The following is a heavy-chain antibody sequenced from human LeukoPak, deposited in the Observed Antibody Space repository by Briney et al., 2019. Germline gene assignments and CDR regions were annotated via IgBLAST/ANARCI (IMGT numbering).Heavy chain of an antibody. CDR1: GGSFSGYY. D-gene: IGHD2-21*02. J-gene: IGHJ3*02. CDR3: ARGSGIVVVTAMNAFDI. CDR2: INHSGST. Sequence: SETLSLTCAVYGGSFSGYYWSWIRQPPGKGLEWIGEINHSGSTNYNPSLKSRITISVDTSKNQFSLKLSSVTAADTAVYYCARGSGIVVVTAMNAFDIWGQGTMVTVSS. V-gene: IGHV4-34*01.